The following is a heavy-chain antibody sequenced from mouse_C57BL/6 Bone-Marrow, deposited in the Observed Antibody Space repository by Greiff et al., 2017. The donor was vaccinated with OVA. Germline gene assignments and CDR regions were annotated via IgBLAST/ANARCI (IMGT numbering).Heavy chain of an antibody. D-gene: IGHD2-4*01. J-gene: IGHJ3*01. CDR2: IWSGGST. CDR1: GFSLTSYG. CDR3: ARKRDYDFPGFAY. Sequence: VHLVESGPGLVQPSQSLSITCTVSGFSLTSYGVHWVRQSPGKGLEWLGVIWSGGSTDYNAAFISRLSISKDNSKSQVFFKMNSLQADDTAIYYCARKRDYDFPGFAYWGQGTLVTVSA. V-gene: IGHV2-2*01.